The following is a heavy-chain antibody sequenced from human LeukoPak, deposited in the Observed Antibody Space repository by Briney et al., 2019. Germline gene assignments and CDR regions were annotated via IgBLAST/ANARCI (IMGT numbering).Heavy chain of an antibody. J-gene: IGHJ4*02. Sequence: ASVKVSCKASGYTFTSYDINWVRQATGQGLEWMGWMNPNSGNTGYAQKFQGRVTITRNTSISTAYMELSSLRSEDTAVYYCARGRRGLYDFWSGYYPPDYWGQGTLVTVSS. V-gene: IGHV1-8*03. CDR3: ARGRRGLYDFWSGYYPPDY. CDR2: MNPNSGNT. CDR1: GYTFTSYD. D-gene: IGHD3-3*01.